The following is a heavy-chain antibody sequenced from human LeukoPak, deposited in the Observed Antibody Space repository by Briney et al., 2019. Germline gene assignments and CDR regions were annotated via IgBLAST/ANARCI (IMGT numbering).Heavy chain of an antibody. CDR2: IYYSGTT. Sequence: SSETLSLTCTVSGGSISTYYWSWIRQPPGKGLEWIGYIYYSGTTNYNPSLKSRVTISVDTSKNQFSLNLSSVTAADTAVYYCARGGSGTYYHYWGQGTLVTVSS. CDR3: ARGGSGTYYHY. V-gene: IGHV4-59*01. CDR1: GGSISTYY. D-gene: IGHD1-26*01. J-gene: IGHJ4*02.